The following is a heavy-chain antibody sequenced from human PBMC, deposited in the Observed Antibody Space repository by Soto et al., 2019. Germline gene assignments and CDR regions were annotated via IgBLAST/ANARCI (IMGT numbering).Heavy chain of an antibody. CDR3: ARGYGYGSSWGLDP. D-gene: IGHD5-18*01. Sequence: SETLSLTCAVYGGSFSGYYWSWIRQPPGNGLEWIGEINHSGSTNYNPSLKSRVTISVDTSKNQFSLKLSSVTAADTAVYYCARGYGYGSSWGLDPWGQGTLVTVSS. V-gene: IGHV4-34*01. J-gene: IGHJ5*02. CDR2: INHSGST. CDR1: GGSFSGYY.